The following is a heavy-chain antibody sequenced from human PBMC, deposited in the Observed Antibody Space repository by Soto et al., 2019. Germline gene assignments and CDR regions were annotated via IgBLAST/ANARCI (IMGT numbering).Heavy chain of an antibody. V-gene: IGHV4-4*07. D-gene: IGHD3-10*01. CDR2: IYTSGST. J-gene: IGHJ6*02. CDR3: ARVGRWTMVRGAFYYYYYGMDV. Sequence: QVQLQESGPGLVKPSETLSLTCTVSGGSISSYYWSWIRQPAGKGLEWIGRIYTSGSTNYNPSLKSRVTMSVDTSKNQFSLKLSSVTAADTAVYYCARVGRWTMVRGAFYYYYYGMDVWGQGTTVTVSS. CDR1: GGSISSYY.